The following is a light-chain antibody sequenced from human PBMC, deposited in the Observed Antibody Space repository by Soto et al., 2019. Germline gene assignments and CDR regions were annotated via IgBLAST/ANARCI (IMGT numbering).Light chain of an antibody. CDR1: QSVNSH. J-gene: IGKJ1*01. CDR2: GAS. CDR3: QQYNSWPRT. V-gene: IGKV3-15*01. Sequence: EIVMTQSAATLSGSPGERATLSCRASQSVNSHLAWYHQKPGQAPRLLIYGASTRATGIPARFSGSGSGTEFTLTISSLQPEDFAVYFRQQYNSWPRTFGQGTKVEVK.